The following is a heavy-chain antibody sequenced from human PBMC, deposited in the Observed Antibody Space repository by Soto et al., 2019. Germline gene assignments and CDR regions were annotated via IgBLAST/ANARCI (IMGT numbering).Heavy chain of an antibody. CDR3: AKDPLIEDYGDYYYYYMDV. CDR1: GFTFSSYA. V-gene: IGHV3-23*01. CDR2: ISGSGGST. J-gene: IGHJ6*03. Sequence: GGSLRLSCAASGFTFSSYAMSWVRQAPGKGLEWVSAISGSGGSTYYADSVKGRFTISRDNSKNTLYLQMNSLRAEDTAVYYCAKDPLIEDYGDYYYYYMDVWGKGTTVTVSS. D-gene: IGHD4-17*01.